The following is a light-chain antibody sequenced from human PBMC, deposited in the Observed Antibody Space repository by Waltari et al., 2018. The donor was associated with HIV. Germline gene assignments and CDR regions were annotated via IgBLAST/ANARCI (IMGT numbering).Light chain of an antibody. CDR3: CSYAGSSTYWV. CDR1: SSDVGSYHL. J-gene: IGLJ3*02. CDR2: EVS. V-gene: IGLV2-23*02. Sequence: QSALTQPASVSGSPGQSITISCTGTSSDVGSYHLVSWYQQHPGKAPKLMIYEVSKRPSGVSNRFSGSKSGNTASLTISGLQAEDEADYYCCSYAGSSTYWVFGGGTKLTVL.